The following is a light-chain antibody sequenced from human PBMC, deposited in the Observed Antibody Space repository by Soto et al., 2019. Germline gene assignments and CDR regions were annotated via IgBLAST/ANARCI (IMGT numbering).Light chain of an antibody. J-gene: IGKJ1*01. CDR2: GAS. CDR1: QSVSSSY. Sequence: EIVLTQSPGTLSLSPGERATLSCRASQSVSSSYLAWYQQKPGQAPRLLIYGASSRATGIPDRFSGSGCGTDFPITISRLEPEDFAVYYCQQYGSSPPWTFGQGTKVEIK. CDR3: QQYGSSPPWT. V-gene: IGKV3-20*01.